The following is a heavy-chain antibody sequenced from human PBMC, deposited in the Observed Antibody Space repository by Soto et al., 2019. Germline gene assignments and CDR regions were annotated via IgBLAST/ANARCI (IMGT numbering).Heavy chain of an antibody. CDR3: TRTPSNYYDSSGYYYVGY. J-gene: IGHJ4*02. CDR2: IRSKAYGGTT. Sequence: EVQLVESGGGLVKPGRSLRLSCTASGFTFGDYAMSWFRQAPGKGLEWVGFIRSKAYGGTTEYAASVKGRFTISRDDSKSIAYRQMNSLKTEDTAVYYCTRTPSNYYDSSGYYYVGYWGQGTLVTVSS. CDR1: GFTFGDYA. D-gene: IGHD3-22*01. V-gene: IGHV3-49*05.